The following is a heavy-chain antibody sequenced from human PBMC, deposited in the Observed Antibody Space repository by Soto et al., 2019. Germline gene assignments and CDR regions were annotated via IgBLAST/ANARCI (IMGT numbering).Heavy chain of an antibody. CDR3: AQRVADYDFETGYYRGRTDWVDP. J-gene: IGHJ5*02. D-gene: IGHD3-3*01. V-gene: IGHV2-5*02. CDR1: GFSLSTSGVG. CDR2: LYWDGDK. Sequence: QITLKASGPTLVRPTQTLTLTCTFSGFSLSTSGVGVAWFSQPQGKALEWLALLYWDGDKRYRPSLKSGLTISKDTSKHQVVLTMTNVDPVDTATYFCAQRVADYDFETGYYRGRTDWVDPWGQGTVVIVSS.